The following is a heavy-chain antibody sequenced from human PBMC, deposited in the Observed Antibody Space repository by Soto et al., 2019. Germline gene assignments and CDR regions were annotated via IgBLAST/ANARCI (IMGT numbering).Heavy chain of an antibody. CDR3: ARDDEYSGNGMDV. Sequence: QVQLVESGGGVVQPGRSLRLSCAASEFTFSNYGMHWVRQAPGKGLEWVAVILNDGSNRYHADSVKDRFTISRDNSKNTLYLQRNSLRAEDKAVYYCARDDEYSGNGMDVWGQGTTVTVS. J-gene: IGHJ6*02. D-gene: IGHD3-10*01. CDR1: EFTFSNYG. CDR2: ILNDGSNR. V-gene: IGHV3-33*01.